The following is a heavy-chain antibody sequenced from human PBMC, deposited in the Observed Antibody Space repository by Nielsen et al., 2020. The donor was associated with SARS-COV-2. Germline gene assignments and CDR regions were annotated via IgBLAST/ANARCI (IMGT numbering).Heavy chain of an antibody. V-gene: IGHV4-31*03. CDR1: GGSISSGGYY. CDR3: AREADGGNSDY. Sequence: SETLSLTCTVSGGSISSGGYYWSWIRQHPGKGLEWIGYIYYSGSTYYNPSLKSRVTISVDTSKNQFSLKLSSETAADTAVYYCAREADGGNSDYWGQGTLVTVSS. J-gene: IGHJ4*02. D-gene: IGHD4-23*01. CDR2: IYYSGST.